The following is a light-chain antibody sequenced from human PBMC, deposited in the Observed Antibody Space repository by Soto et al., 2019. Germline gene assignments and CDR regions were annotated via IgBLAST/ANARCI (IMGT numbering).Light chain of an antibody. Sequence: EIVLTQSPAPLSLSPGERATLSCRASQSVSSYLAWYQQKPGPAPSLLIYDASNRATGIPARFSGSGSGTDFTLTISTLEPEDFAVYYCQQRSNWPPLTFGGGTKVEIK. CDR3: QQRSNWPPLT. V-gene: IGKV3-11*01. CDR1: QSVSSY. CDR2: DAS. J-gene: IGKJ4*01.